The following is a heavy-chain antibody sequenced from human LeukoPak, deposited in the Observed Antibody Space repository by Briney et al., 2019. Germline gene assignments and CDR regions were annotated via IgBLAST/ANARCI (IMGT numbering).Heavy chain of an antibody. CDR2: VHHSGAT. CDR1: GYSISRGYH. V-gene: IGHV4-38-2*02. CDR3: AIINFNPDY. D-gene: IGHD1-14*01. J-gene: IGHJ4*02. Sequence: SETLSLTCSVSGYSISRGYHWAWVRQPPGKGLEWIGSVHHSGATYYNPSLNSRLTISADTSKNQFSLKMDSVTAADTAVYYSAIINFNPDYWGPGTLVSVSS.